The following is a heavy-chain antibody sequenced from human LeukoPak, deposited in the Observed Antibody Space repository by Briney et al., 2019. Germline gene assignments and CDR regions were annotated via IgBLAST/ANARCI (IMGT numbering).Heavy chain of an antibody. J-gene: IGHJ4*02. CDR2: ISGSSGTI. V-gene: IGHV3-48*04. D-gene: IGHD2-2*01. CDR1: GFTFSSYS. Sequence: PGGSLRLSCAASGFTFSSYSMNWVRQAPGKGLEWVSYISGSSGTIYYADSVKGRFTISRDNAENSLYLQMNSLRAEDTAVYYCARRYCSSTSCTLDYWGQGTLVTVSS. CDR3: ARRYCSSTSCTLDY.